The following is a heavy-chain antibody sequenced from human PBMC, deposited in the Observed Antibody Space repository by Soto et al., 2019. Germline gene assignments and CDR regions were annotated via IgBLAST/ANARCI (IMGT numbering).Heavy chain of an antibody. D-gene: IGHD3-16*02. J-gene: IGHJ4*02. Sequence: QVQLVQSGAEVKKPGASVKVSCKASGYTFTSYGISWVRQAPGQGLEWMGWISAYNGNTNYAQKLQGRVTMTTDTSTRTAYMELRSLRSDDTAVYYCARSSGPYDYVWGSYLKYYFDYWGQGTLVTVSS. CDR3: ARSSGPYDYVWGSYLKYYFDY. V-gene: IGHV1-18*04. CDR2: ISAYNGNT. CDR1: GYTFTSYG.